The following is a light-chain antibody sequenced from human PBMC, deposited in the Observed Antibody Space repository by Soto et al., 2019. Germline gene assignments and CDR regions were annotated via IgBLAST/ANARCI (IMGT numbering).Light chain of an antibody. Sequence: DIQMTQSPSTLSASVGDRVTITCRASQSISSWLAWYQQKPGKAPKLLIYDASSLESGVASRFRGSGSGTEFTLTISSLQPDDFAAYYGQQYNSYSRTFGQGPKVEIK. CDR2: DAS. J-gene: IGKJ1*01. V-gene: IGKV1-5*01. CDR1: QSISSW. CDR3: QQYNSYSRT.